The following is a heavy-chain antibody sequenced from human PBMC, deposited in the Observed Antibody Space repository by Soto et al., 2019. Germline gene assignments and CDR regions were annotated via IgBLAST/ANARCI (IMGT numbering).Heavy chain of an antibody. V-gene: IGHV4-30-4*01. CDR2: IYKSATT. Sequence: PSETMSLTCCVSGDSIANLDYFWTLIRQPPGQALEYIGYIYKSATTYYNPSFESRVAISVDTSKSQFSLNVTSVTAADTAVYFCARDGINGTLRWFDPLGQGTLVTVS. CDR3: ARDGINGTLRWFDP. D-gene: IGHD1-7*01. J-gene: IGHJ5*02. CDR1: GDSIANLDYF.